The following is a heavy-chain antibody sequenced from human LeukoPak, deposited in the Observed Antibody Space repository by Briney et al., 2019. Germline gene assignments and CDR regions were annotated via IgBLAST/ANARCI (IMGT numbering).Heavy chain of an antibody. CDR1: GFTFSNAW. CDR2: IKSKTDGGTT. CDR3: THPSDLRGDYRDV. J-gene: IGHJ6*03. Sequence: GGSLRLSCAASGFTFSNAWMSWVRQAPGKGLEWVGRIKSKTDGGTTDYAAPVKGRFTISRDDSKNTLCLQMNSLKTEDTAVYYCTHPSDLRGDYRDVWGKGTTVTVSS. V-gene: IGHV3-15*01. D-gene: IGHD5-24*01.